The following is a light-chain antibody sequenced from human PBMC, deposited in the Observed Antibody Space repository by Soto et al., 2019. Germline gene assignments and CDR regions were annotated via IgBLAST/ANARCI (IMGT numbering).Light chain of an antibody. V-gene: IGKV3-20*01. CDR3: QHYGSSPPFT. J-gene: IGKJ2*01. CDR1: QSVSSRY. CDR2: GAS. Sequence: EIVLTQSPGTLSLSPGERATLSCRASQSVSSRYLAWYQQKPGQAPRLLIYGASNRATGIPDRFSGSGSGTAVSLTIIRLEPEDFAVYFCQHYGSSPPFTFGQGTKVESK.